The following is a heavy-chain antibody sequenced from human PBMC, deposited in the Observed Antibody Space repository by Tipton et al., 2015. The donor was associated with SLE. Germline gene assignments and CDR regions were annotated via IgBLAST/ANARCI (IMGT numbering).Heavy chain of an antibody. CDR3: ARGGVGGYDYVDH. V-gene: IGHV4-31*03. D-gene: IGHD5-12*01. CDR2: MSYSGST. J-gene: IGHJ4*02. CDR1: GGSISRDDYY. Sequence: TLSLTCTVSGGSISRDDYYWTWIRQHPGKGLEWIGHMSYSGSTYYNPSLKSRITISVDTSKNHFSLKLSSVTAAATAVYYCARGGVGGYDYVDHSGQGTLFTVSS.